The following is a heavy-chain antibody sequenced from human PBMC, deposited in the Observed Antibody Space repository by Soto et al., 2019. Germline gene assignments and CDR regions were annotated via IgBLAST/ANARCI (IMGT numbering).Heavy chain of an antibody. CDR2: MNPNSGNT. Sequence: ASVKVSCKASGYTFTSYDMNWVRQATGQGLEWMGWMNPNSGNTGYAQKFQGRVTMTRNTSISTAYMELSSLRSEDTAVYYCARGLKERGSGSGDYYYYMDVWGKGTTVTVSS. CDR1: GYTFTSYD. D-gene: IGHD3-10*01. J-gene: IGHJ6*03. CDR3: ARGLKERGSGSGDYYYYMDV. V-gene: IGHV1-8*01.